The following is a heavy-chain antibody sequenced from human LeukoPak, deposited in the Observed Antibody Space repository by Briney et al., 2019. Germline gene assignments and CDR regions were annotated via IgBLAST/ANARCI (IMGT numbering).Heavy chain of an antibody. D-gene: IGHD6-19*01. CDR2: IYYSGST. J-gene: IGHJ4*02. Sequence: SETLSLTCTVSGGSINSSSYYWGWIRQPPGKGLEWIGSIYYSGSTYYNPSLKSRVTISVDTSKNQFSLKLSSVTAADTAVYYCARDWGSGWYSPYDYWGQGTLVTVSS. V-gene: IGHV4-39*07. CDR3: ARDWGSGWYSPYDY. CDR1: GGSINSSSYY.